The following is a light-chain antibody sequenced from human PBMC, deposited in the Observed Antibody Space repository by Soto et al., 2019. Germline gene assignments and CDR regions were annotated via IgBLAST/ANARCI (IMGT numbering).Light chain of an antibody. CDR1: QSISNSY. CDR2: DAS. J-gene: IGKJ2*01. V-gene: IGKV3-20*01. CDR3: QQYGRPPFA. Sequence: EIVLTQSPGTLSLSPGERATLSCRASQSISNSYLAWYQQKPGQAPRLLLYDASSRATGIPDRVSGSGSGTDFTLTIIRLEPEDFAVYYCQQYGRPPFAFGQGTKVEIK.